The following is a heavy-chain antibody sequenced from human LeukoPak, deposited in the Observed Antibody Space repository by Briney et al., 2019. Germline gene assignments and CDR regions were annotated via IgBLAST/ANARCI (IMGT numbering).Heavy chain of an antibody. D-gene: IGHD6-6*01. J-gene: IGHJ6*02. CDR2: IYYSGST. CDR3: ARIYLGRIAARPLTANYYGMDV. Sequence: PSETLSLTCTVSGGSISSGDYYWSWIRQPPGKGLEWIGYIYYSGSTNYNPSLKSRVTISVDTSKNQFSLKLSSVTAADTAVYYCARIYLGRIAARPLTANYYGMDVWGQGTTVTVSS. V-gene: IGHV4-30-4*01. CDR1: GGSISSGDYY.